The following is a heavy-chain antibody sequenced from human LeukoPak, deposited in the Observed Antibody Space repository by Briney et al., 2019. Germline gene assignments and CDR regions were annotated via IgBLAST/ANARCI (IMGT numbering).Heavy chain of an antibody. J-gene: IGHJ4*02. CDR1: GFTFSSYW. Sequence: GGSLRLSCAASGFTFSSYWMRWVRQAPGKGLVWVSRINSDGSSTSYADSVKGRFTISRDNAKNTLYLQMNSLRAEDTAVYYCARGMIVVAPPAYWGQGTLVTVSS. CDR3: ARGMIVVAPPAY. D-gene: IGHD3-22*01. V-gene: IGHV3-74*01. CDR2: INSDGSST.